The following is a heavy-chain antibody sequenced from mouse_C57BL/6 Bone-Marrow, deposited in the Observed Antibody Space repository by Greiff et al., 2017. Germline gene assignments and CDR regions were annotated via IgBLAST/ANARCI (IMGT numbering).Heavy chain of an antibody. CDR2: IYPGSGST. CDR3: ARALDYYDSAWFAY. Sequence: QVQLQQPGAELVKPGASVKMSCKASGYTFTSYWITWVKQRPGQGLEWIGDIYPGSGSTNYNEKFKSKATLTVDTSSSTAYMQLSSLTSEDSAVYYCARALDYYDSAWFAYWGQGTLVTVSA. J-gene: IGHJ3*01. CDR1: GYTFTSYW. D-gene: IGHD1-1*01. V-gene: IGHV1-55*01.